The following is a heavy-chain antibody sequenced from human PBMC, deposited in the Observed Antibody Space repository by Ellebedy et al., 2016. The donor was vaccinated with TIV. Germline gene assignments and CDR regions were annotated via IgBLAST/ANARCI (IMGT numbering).Heavy chain of an antibody. Sequence: SQTLSLTCVISGDSVSTDIGWNWIRQSPSRGLEWLGRTYYRSKWNNDHAVSLKSRITINPDTSKNQFSLQLNSVIPDDTAVYYCARGWFGSGMGVWGQGTTVTVSS. V-gene: IGHV6-1*01. CDR2: TYYRSKWNN. J-gene: IGHJ6*02. CDR3: ARGWFGSGMGV. CDR1: GDSVSTDIG. D-gene: IGHD3-16*01.